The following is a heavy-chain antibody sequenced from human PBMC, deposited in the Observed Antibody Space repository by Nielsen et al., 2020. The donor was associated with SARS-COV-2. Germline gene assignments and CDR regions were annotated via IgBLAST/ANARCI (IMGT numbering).Heavy chain of an antibody. Sequence: ASVKVSCKASGYSFMSYDINWVRQATGQGLEWVGWMDPKSGNRGYAQKFQGRVTMTRNTSLSTAYLELSSLGSDDTAVYFCARPNTLNYDSWTGQHLYFYDIRVWGQGTTVTVTS. D-gene: IGHD3/OR15-3a*01. J-gene: IGHJ6*02. V-gene: IGHV1-8*01. CDR3: ARPNTLNYDSWTGQHLYFYDIRV. CDR2: MDPKSGNR. CDR1: GYSFMSYD.